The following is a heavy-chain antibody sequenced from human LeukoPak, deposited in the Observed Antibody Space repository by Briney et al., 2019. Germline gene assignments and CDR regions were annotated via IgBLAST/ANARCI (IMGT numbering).Heavy chain of an antibody. CDR3: AKDLDGATHFDY. Sequence: GGSLRLSCAASGFTFSSYGMHWVRQAPGKGLEWVAFIRYDGSNKYYADSVKGRFTISRDNSENTLYLQMNSLRAEDTAVYYCAKDLDGATHFDYWGQGTLVTVSS. CDR1: GFTFSSYG. D-gene: IGHD2-15*01. J-gene: IGHJ4*02. V-gene: IGHV3-30*02. CDR2: IRYDGSNK.